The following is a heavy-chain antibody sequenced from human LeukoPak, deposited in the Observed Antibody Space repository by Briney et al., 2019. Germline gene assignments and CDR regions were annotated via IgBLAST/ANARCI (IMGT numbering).Heavy chain of an antibody. CDR3: VRYSSGWYRFDY. V-gene: IGHV4-39*01. J-gene: IGHJ4*02. CDR2: MHYSENT. Sequence: SETLSLTCTVSGDSISGLTYSWVWVRQPPGKGLDWIGYMHYSENTYYNPSLKSRVTISVDTSKIQFSLKLSSVTAADTAVYYCVRYSSGWYRFDYWGQGTLVTVSS. D-gene: IGHD6-19*01. CDR1: GDSISGLTYS.